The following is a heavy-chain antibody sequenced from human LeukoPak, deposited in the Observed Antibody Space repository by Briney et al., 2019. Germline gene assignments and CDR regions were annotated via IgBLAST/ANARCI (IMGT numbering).Heavy chain of an antibody. J-gene: IGHJ3*02. D-gene: IGHD5-18*01. Sequence: WGTLCFTCTVSGGSIGGYYWSWIRQPPGKGLEWIGYICYSGSTNYNPSHKTRLTISIDTSKNQFSLKLSSVTAADTAVYYCARAPNTAIGPEAFDIWCQRTILTLSS. CDR3: ARAPNTAIGPEAFDI. CDR2: ICYSGST. V-gene: IGHV4-59*12. CDR1: GGSIGGYY.